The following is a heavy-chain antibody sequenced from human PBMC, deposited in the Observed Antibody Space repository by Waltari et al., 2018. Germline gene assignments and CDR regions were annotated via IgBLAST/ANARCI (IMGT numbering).Heavy chain of an antibody. CDR3: ARGGSSSWYLSYYYYGMDL. CDR1: GGSINRYY. D-gene: IGHD6-13*01. J-gene: IGHJ6*02. CDR2: TYSTGST. Sequence: QVQLQESGPGLVRPSETLSLTCTVSGGSINRYYWSWIRQPAGKGLEGIGRTYSTGSTNYNPALSSRVTMSVDTSNNQFSLKLNSVTAADTAVYYCARGGSSSWYLSYYYYGMDLWGQGTTVTVSS. V-gene: IGHV4-4*07.